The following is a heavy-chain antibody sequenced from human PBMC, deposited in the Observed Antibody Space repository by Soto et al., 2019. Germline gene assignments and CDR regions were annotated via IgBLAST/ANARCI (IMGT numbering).Heavy chain of an antibody. CDR1: GFTFSSFG. Sequence: GGSLRLSCAASGFTFSSFGMHWVRQAPGKGLEWVALLSYDGSKEYYADSVKGRFSVSRDNSKNMLYLQMNSLRVEDTAVYFCAKRLLRGTTLSVLDYWGRGTLVTVSS. V-gene: IGHV3-30*18. J-gene: IGHJ4*02. CDR2: LSYDGSKE. D-gene: IGHD4-17*01. CDR3: AKRLLRGTTLSVLDY.